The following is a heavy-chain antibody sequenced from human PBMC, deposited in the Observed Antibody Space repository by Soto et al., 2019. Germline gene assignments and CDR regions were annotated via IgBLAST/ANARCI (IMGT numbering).Heavy chain of an antibody. J-gene: IGHJ5*02. Sequence: PGGSLRLSCAASGFTFSSYAMSWVRQAPGKGLEWVSAISGSGGSTYYADSVKGRFTISRDNSKNTLYLQMNSLRAEDTAVYYCAKDSVSRKSGSYSVLGQTPWFDPWGQGTLVTVSS. CDR2: ISGSGGST. CDR1: GFTFSSYA. D-gene: IGHD1-26*01. CDR3: AKDSVSRKSGSYSVLGQTPWFDP. V-gene: IGHV3-23*01.